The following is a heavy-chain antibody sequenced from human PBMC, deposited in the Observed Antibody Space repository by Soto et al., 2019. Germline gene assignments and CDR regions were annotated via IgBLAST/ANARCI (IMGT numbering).Heavy chain of an antibody. CDR2: ISYDGSNK. Sequence: PGGSLRLSCAASGFTFSSYGMHWVRQAPGKGLEWVAVISYDGSNKYYADSVKGRFTISRDNSKNTLYLQMNSLRAEDTAVYYCAKDRATRGYDSSGYTDYWGQGTLVTVSS. CDR3: AKDRATRGYDSSGYTDY. CDR1: GFTFSSYG. V-gene: IGHV3-30*18. J-gene: IGHJ4*02. D-gene: IGHD3-22*01.